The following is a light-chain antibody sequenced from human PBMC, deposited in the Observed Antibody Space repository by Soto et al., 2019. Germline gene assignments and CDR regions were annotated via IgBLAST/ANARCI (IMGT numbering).Light chain of an antibody. CDR3: QQYSNWPPIT. J-gene: IGKJ5*01. CDR1: QSVSSN. CDR2: GAS. Sequence: EIVMTQSPATLSVSPGERATLSCRASQSVSSNVAWYQQIPGQAPRLLIYGASTRATGIPARFSGSGSGTEFTLSISSLQSEAFAVYYCQQYSNWPPITFGQGTRLEIK. V-gene: IGKV3-15*01.